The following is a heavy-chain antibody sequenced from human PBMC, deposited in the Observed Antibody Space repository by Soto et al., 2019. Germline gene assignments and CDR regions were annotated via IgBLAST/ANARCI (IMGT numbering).Heavy chain of an antibody. CDR3: ASGVQVAGATAYYYYYGMDV. J-gene: IGHJ6*02. Sequence: ASVKVSCKASGYTFTSYGISWVRQAPGQGLEWMGWISAYNGNTNYAQKLQGRVTMTTDTSTSTAYMELRSLRSDDTAVYYCASGVQVAGATAYYYYYGMDVWGQGTTVTVSS. CDR1: GYTFTSYG. V-gene: IGHV1-18*01. D-gene: IGHD6-19*01. CDR2: ISAYNGNT.